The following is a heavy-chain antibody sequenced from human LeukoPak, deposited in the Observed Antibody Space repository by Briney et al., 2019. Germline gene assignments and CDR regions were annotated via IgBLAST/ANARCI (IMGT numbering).Heavy chain of an antibody. CDR1: GFTFSDAW. CDR3: TTYGSGRKFDY. J-gene: IGHJ4*02. Sequence: PGGSLRLSCAASGFTFSDAWMSWVRQIPGKGLEWVGRIESKTDGGTTDYGAPVKGRFTISRDDSTNTLYLQMNSLKSEDTAVYYCTTYGSGRKFDYWGQGIPVTVSS. V-gene: IGHV3-15*04. D-gene: IGHD3-10*01. CDR2: IESKTDGGTT.